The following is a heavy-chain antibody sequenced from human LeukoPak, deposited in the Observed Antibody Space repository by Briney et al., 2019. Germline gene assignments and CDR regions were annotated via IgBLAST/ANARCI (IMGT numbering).Heavy chain of an antibody. Sequence: ASVKVSCKASVYIFTDYYMHWVRQAPGQGLEWMGWINPKSDGTKYAQNFQGRVTMTWDTSISTAYMEVSRLTSDDTAMFYCARDPPGTTAFDLWGQGTMVTVSS. V-gene: IGHV1-2*02. CDR3: ARDPPGTTAFDL. CDR1: VYIFTDYY. CDR2: INPKSDGT. D-gene: IGHD1-1*01. J-gene: IGHJ3*01.